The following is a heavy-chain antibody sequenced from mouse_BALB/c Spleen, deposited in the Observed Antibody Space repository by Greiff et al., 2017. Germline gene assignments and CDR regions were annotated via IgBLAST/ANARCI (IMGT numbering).Heavy chain of an antibody. V-gene: IGHV3-2*02. CDR1: GYSITSDYA. CDR2: ISYSGST. Sequence: EVQLQESGPGLVKPSQSLSLTCTVTGYSITSDYAWNWIRQFPGNKLEWMGYISYSGSTSYNPSLKSRISITRDTSKNQFFLQLNSVTTEDTATYYCARFITTVVDAFDDWGQGTTLTVSS. CDR3: ARFITTVVDAFDD. D-gene: IGHD1-1*01. J-gene: IGHJ2*01.